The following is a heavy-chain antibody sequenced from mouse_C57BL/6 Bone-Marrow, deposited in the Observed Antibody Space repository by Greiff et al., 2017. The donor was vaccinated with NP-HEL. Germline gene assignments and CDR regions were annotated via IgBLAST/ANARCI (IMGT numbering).Heavy chain of an antibody. CDR2: INPNNGGT. J-gene: IGHJ3*01. D-gene: IGHD1-1*01. V-gene: IGHV1-26*01. CDR1: GYTFTDYY. CDR3: ARGILRFAY. Sequence: EVQLQQSGPELVKPGASVKISCKASGYTFTDYYMNWVKQSHGKSLEWIGDINPNNGGTSYNQKFKGKATLTVDKSSSTAYMELRSLTSEDSAVYYCARGILRFAYWGQGTLVTVSA.